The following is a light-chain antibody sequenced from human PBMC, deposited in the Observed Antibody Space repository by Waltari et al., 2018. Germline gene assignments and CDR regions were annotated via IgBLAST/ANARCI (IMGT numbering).Light chain of an antibody. CDR1: QGINNW. J-gene: IGKJ4*01. CDR3: QQHDNSPFT. Sequence: DIQMTQSPSSLSASVGDRVTITCRASQGINNWLAWYQQKPGKAPKLLIYRASNLETGVPSRFTGSGSGTDFILTISSLQPEDIAIYYCQQHDNSPFTFGGGTKVEIK. V-gene: IGKV1-33*01. CDR2: RAS.